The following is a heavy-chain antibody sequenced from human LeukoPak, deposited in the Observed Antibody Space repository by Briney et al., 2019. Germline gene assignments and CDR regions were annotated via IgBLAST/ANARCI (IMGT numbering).Heavy chain of an antibody. D-gene: IGHD6-13*01. Sequence: SETLSLTCAVYGGSFSGYYWSWIRQPPGKGLEWIGEINHSGSTNYNPSLKSRVTISVDTSRNQFSLKLSSVTAADTAVYYCARRYSSSWYGRGPFDYWGQGTLVTVSS. V-gene: IGHV4-34*01. CDR1: GGSFSGYY. CDR2: INHSGST. J-gene: IGHJ4*02. CDR3: ARRYSSSWYGRGPFDY.